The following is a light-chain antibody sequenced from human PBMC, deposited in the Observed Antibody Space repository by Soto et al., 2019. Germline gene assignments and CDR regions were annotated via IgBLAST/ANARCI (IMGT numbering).Light chain of an antibody. CDR3: QQRSNWIWT. CDR2: DAS. V-gene: IGKV3-11*01. CDR1: QSVSSY. J-gene: IGKJ1*01. Sequence: ESVFTQSPATLSLSPGERATLSCRASQSVSSYLAWYQQKPGQAPRLLIYDASNRATGIPARFSGSGSGTDFTLTISSLEPEDFAVYYCQQRSNWIWTFGQGTKV.